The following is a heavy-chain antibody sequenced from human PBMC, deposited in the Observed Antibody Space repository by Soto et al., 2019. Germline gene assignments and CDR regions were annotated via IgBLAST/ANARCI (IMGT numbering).Heavy chain of an antibody. CDR1: RFTFSSYW. CDR2: IKSDGSGT. J-gene: IGHJ4*02. CDR3: ARGDGDYYDGNGYLGRH. Sequence: EVQLVESGGGLVQPGGSLRLSCAASRFTFSSYWMHWVRQAPGKGLVWVSRIKSDGSGTSYADSVKGRFTISRDNAKNTLYLQMNSRRVEDTAVYYCARGDGDYYDGNGYLGRHWGQGTLVSVSS. V-gene: IGHV3-74*01. D-gene: IGHD3-22*01.